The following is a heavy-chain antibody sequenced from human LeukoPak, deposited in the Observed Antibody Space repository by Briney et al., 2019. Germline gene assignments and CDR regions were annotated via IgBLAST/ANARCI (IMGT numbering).Heavy chain of an antibody. V-gene: IGHV3-30*03. Sequence: GGSLRLSCAASGFTFSIYGMHWVRQAPGKGLEWVAVISDDGRNKYYAEPVKGRITISRDNSKNTLYLQMNSLRAEDTAAYYCARRFTMVRGVIIDDFAFDIWGQGTMVTVSS. J-gene: IGHJ3*02. CDR2: ISDDGRNK. D-gene: IGHD3-10*01. CDR1: GFTFSIYG. CDR3: ARRFTMVRGVIIDDFAFDI.